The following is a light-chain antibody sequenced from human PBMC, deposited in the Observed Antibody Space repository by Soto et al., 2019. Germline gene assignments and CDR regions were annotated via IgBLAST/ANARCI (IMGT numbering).Light chain of an antibody. CDR1: QSVSSN. CDR3: QQYNNWPRT. J-gene: IGKJ1*01. Sequence: EIVMTQSPATLSVSPGERATLSCRASQSVSSNLAWYQQKPGQAPRLLIYGASTRATGIPARFSGSGSGTEFTLTISSLXSEDFAVYYCQQYNNWPRTFGQGTKV. V-gene: IGKV3-15*01. CDR2: GAS.